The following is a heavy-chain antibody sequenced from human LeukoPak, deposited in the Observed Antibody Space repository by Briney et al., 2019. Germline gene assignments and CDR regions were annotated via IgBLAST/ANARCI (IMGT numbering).Heavy chain of an antibody. Sequence: GGPLRFSCAAPGFTVDSNYMSWVRQAPGKGLKWVSLIYTGGSTYYADSVRGRFTISRDNSKNTLYLQMNSLRPEDTAVYYCARGFGKAAANVFGGYTMDVWGQGTTVTVSS. CDR1: GFTVDSNY. D-gene: IGHD6-13*01. CDR2: IYTGGST. CDR3: ARGFGKAAANVFGGYTMDV. J-gene: IGHJ6*02. V-gene: IGHV3-66*02.